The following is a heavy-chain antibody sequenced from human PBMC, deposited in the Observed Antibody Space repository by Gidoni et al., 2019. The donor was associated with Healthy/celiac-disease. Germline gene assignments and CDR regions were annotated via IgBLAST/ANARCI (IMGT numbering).Heavy chain of an antibody. CDR2: IRSKANSYAT. CDR1: GFTFSGSA. Sequence: EVQLVESGGGLVQPGGSLKLSCAASGFTFSGSAMHWVRQASGKGLEWVGRIRSKANSYATAYAASVKGRFIISRDDSKNTAYLQMNSLKTEDTAVYYCTRPGTTGTTDYWGQGTLVTVSS. D-gene: IGHD1-1*01. J-gene: IGHJ4*02. V-gene: IGHV3-73*01. CDR3: TRPGTTGTTDY.